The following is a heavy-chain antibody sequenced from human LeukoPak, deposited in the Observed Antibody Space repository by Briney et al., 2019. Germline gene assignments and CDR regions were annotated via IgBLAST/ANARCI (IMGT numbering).Heavy chain of an antibody. CDR2: ISYDGSNQ. CDR1: GFIFSNYG. Sequence: GKSLRLSCAASGFIFSNYGMYWVRQAPGKGLEWVAVISYDGSNQYYADPVKGRFTISRDNSKNTLYLQMNNLRVEDTALYYCAKDRYGANSAPEYWGLGTLVTVSS. D-gene: IGHD4-23*01. V-gene: IGHV3-30*18. CDR3: AKDRYGANSAPEY. J-gene: IGHJ4*02.